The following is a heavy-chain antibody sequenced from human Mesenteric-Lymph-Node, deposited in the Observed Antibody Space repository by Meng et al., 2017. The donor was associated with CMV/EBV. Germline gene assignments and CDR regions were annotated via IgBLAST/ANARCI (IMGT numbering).Heavy chain of an antibody. J-gene: IGHJ5*02. CDR3: ARDDRAGIAALDP. V-gene: IGHV4-59*01. CDR2: IYYSGYT. D-gene: IGHD6-13*01. Sequence: SETLSPTCTVSGGSMSGYYWSWVRQLPGKGLEWIGNIYYSGYTNFNPSLKSRVTISVDTSKNQFSLKVSSVTAADTAVYYCARDDRAGIAALDPWGQGTLVTVSS. CDR1: GGSMSGYY.